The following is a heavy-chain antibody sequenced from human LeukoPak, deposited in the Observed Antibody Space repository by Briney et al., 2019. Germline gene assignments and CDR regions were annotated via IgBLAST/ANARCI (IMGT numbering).Heavy chain of an antibody. CDR3: ARCLLSGYSIY. D-gene: IGHD3-9*01. J-gene: IGHJ4*02. CDR2: ISGSTGNT. Sequence: ASVKVSCKPSGYTFTSYGISWVRQAPGQGLEWMGWISGSTGNTKYAQRLQGRVTMTTDTSTSTDYSELRSQRSDDPGVYYCARCLLSGYSIYWGQRTLVSVSS. V-gene: IGHV1-18*01. CDR1: GYTFTSYG.